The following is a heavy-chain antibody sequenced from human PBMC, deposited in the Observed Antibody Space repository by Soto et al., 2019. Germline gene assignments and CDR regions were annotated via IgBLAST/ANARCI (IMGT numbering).Heavy chain of an antibody. D-gene: IGHD5-12*01. J-gene: IGHJ4*02. CDR2: INQSGGT. CDR1: GGSFSTYY. Sequence: SETLSLTCAVYGGSFSTYYWSWIRQPPGKGLEWIGEINQSGGTTYNPSLKSRVTISVDTSKNEFHLKLSSVTAADTAVYYCARGLSYDYGLGYWGQGTLVTVSS. CDR3: ARGLSYDYGLGY. V-gene: IGHV4-34*01.